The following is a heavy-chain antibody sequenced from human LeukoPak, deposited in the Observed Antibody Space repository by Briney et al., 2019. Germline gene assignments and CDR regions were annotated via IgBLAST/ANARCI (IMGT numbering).Heavy chain of an antibody. J-gene: IGHJ4*02. D-gene: IGHD1-26*01. Sequence: PGGSLRLSCAASGFSFSSYAMYWVRQAPGKGLEWVAGISYDGSNKYYADSVKGRFTISRDNSKNTLYLQMNSLRAEDTAVYYCAREEWEAFDYWGQGTLVTVSS. V-gene: IGHV3-30*04. CDR3: AREEWEAFDY. CDR1: GFSFSSYA. CDR2: ISYDGSNK.